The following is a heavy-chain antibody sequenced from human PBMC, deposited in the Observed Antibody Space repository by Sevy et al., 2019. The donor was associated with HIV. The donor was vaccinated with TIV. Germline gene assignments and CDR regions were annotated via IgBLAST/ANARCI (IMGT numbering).Heavy chain of an antibody. V-gene: IGHV3-23*01. D-gene: IGHD3-16*01. J-gene: IGHJ3*02. CDR1: GFSFSDYV. CDR3: AVAGGGAFDS. Sequence: GGSLRLSCAASGFSFSDYVLTWVRQAPGKGLEWVAAIGGRGESSYYADSVKGRSTISRDNSKNTLFLQMNSLRAEETAVYYCAVAGGGAFDSWGQGTMVTVSS. CDR2: IGGRGESS.